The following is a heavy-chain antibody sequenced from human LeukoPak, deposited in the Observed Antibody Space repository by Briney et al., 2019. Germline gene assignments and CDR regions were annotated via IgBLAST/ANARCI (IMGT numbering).Heavy chain of an antibody. V-gene: IGHV3-53*01. J-gene: IGHJ4*02. CDR2: IYSGGST. CDR1: GFTVSSNY. D-gene: IGHD3-10*01. CDR3: ARDRSHYGSGEFDY. Sequence: GGSLRLSCAASGFTVSSNYMSWVRQAPGKGLEWVSVIYSGGSTYYADSVKGRFTISRDNSKNTLYLQMNSLRAEDTAVYYCARDRSHYGSGEFDYWGQGTLVSVSS.